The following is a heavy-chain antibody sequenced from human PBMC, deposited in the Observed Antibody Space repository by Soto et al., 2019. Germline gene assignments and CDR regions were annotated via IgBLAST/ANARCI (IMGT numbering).Heavy chain of an antibody. CDR3: AADRGMVRGVILYYYGMDV. V-gene: IGHV1-18*04. J-gene: IGHJ6*02. CDR1: GYSFATYG. D-gene: IGHD3-10*01. CDR2: ISAHNGDT. Sequence: GASVKVSCKASGYSFATYGFSWVRQAPGQGLECVGWISAHNGDTHYSQKFQGRVTLTTDTSTNTGYMELRSLTSDDTAVYFCAADRGMVRGVILYYYGMDVWGQGTTVTVSS.